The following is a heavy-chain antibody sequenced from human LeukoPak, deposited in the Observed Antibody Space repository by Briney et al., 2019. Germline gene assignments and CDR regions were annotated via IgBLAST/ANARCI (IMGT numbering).Heavy chain of an antibody. CDR1: GNSLSELS. CDR3: TTRSGDFWSGFVN. J-gene: IGHJ4*02. V-gene: IGHV1-24*01. D-gene: IGHD3-3*01. Sequence: GAPVNVSCKVSGNSLSELSIQWVRQAPGKGLECMGGFDPEEAKMVYAQNFQGRVTMTEDTSTQTAYMELSGLTSDDTAVYYCTTRSGDFWSGFVNWGQGTLVTVSS. CDR2: FDPEEAKM.